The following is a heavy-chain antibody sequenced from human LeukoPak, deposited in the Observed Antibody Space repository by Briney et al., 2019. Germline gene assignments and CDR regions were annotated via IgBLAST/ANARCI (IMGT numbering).Heavy chain of an antibody. CDR3: GRDVRGMTTANFDS. V-gene: IGHV1-3*01. J-gene: IGHJ4*02. D-gene: IGHD4-11*01. CDR1: GYTFTSYA. Sequence: ASVKVSCKASGYTFTSYAMHWVRQAPGQRLEWMGWINAGNGDTKYSQKFQGRVTITRDTSASTGYMELSSLRSEDTAVYYCGRDVRGMTTANFDSWGQGTLVTVSS. CDR2: INAGNGDT.